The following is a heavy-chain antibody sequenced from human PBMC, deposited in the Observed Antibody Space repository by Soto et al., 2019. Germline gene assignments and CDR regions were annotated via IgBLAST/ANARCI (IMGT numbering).Heavy chain of an antibody. CDR1: GFTVSSKY. CDR3: ARDVVLCDGGRCYGVPLDV. Sequence: GGSLRLSCAASGFTVSSKYMSWVRQAPGKGLEWVSLIQSGGPTYYADSVKGRFTISRDTSENTVHLQMDSLRAEDTAVYYCARDVVLCDGGRCYGVPLDVWGKGPTVTVSS. V-gene: IGHV3-66*01. CDR2: IQSGGPT. D-gene: IGHD2-15*01. J-gene: IGHJ6*04.